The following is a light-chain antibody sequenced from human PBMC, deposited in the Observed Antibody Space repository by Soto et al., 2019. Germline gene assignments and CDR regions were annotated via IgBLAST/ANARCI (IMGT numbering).Light chain of an antibody. CDR1: QSLSFN. Sequence: EIVMTQSPATLSVSPGERATLSCRASQSLSFNLAWYQQKPGQAPRLLIYAASTRATGIPARFSGSGSGTEFTLTISSLQSEDFAVYYCKQYYRWPQTFGQGTKVEIK. V-gene: IGKV3-15*01. J-gene: IGKJ1*01. CDR3: KQYYRWPQT. CDR2: AAS.